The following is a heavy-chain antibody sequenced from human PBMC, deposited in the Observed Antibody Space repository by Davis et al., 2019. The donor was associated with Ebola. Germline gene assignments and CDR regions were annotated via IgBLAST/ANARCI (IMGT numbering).Heavy chain of an antibody. CDR1: GYSFTNYY. D-gene: IGHD4-17*01. CDR2: IDPVDRT. V-gene: IGHV1-46*01. Sequence: ASVKVSCKASGYSFTNYYMHWVRQAPGQGLEWMAIIDPVDRTTYAEKFQDRVTVTRDTSTSTIYMELSRLRSEDTAVYYCATNDYGDYLYFLHWGQGTLVTVSS. CDR3: ATNDYGDYLYFLH. J-gene: IGHJ1*01.